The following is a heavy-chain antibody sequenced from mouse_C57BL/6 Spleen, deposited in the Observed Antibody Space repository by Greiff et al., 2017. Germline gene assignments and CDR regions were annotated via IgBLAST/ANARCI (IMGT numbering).Heavy chain of an antibody. CDR3: TRGSYYYGSSPWYFDY. CDR2: IDPETGGT. Sequence: QVQLKQSGAELVRPGASVTLSCKASGYTFTDYEMHWVKQTPVHGLEWIGAIDPETGGTAYNQKFKGKAILTADKSSTTAYMELRSLTSEDSAVYYCTRGSYYYGSSPWYFDYWGQGTTLTVSS. J-gene: IGHJ2*01. V-gene: IGHV1-15*01. CDR1: GYTFTDYE. D-gene: IGHD1-1*01.